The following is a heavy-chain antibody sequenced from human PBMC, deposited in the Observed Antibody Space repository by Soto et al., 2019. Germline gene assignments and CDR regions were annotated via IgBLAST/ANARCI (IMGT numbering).Heavy chain of an antibody. J-gene: IGHJ4*02. V-gene: IGHV3-53*02. CDR3: ARGGVMVRGVNPIDY. CDR1: GFTVSSNY. Sequence: EVQLVETGGGLIQPGGSLRLSCAASGFTVSSNYMSWVRQAPGKGLEWVSVIYSGGSTYYADSVKGRFTISRDNSKNTLYLQMNSLRAEDTAVYYCARGGVMVRGVNPIDYWGQGALVTVSS. D-gene: IGHD3-10*01. CDR2: IYSGGST.